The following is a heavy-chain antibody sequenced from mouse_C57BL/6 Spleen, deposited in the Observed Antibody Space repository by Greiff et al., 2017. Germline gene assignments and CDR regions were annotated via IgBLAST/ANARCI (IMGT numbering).Heavy chain of an antibody. CDR2: ISSGGDYI. V-gene: IGHV5-9-1*02. CDR1: GFTFSSYA. CDR3: TRDPGYDYDVGAWFAY. Sequence: EVKLMESGEGLVKPGGSLKLSCAASGFTFSSYAMSWVRQTPEKRLEWVAYISSGGDYIYYADTVKGRFTISRDNARNTLYLQMSSLKSEDTAMYYCTRDPGYDYDVGAWFAYWGQGTLVTVSA. J-gene: IGHJ3*01. D-gene: IGHD2-4*01.